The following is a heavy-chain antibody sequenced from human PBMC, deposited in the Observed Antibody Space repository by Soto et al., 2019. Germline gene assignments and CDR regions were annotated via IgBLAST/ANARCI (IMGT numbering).Heavy chain of an antibody. CDR3: ARGIGPLQARPYYFDY. Sequence: XSVKFSCKASVYTFTSYGISWVRQAPGQGLEWMGWISAYNGNTNYAQKLQGRVTMTTDTSTSTAYMELRSLRSDDTAVYYCARGIGPLQARPYYFDYWGQGPLVTVSS. CDR1: VYTFTSYG. D-gene: IGHD6-6*01. V-gene: IGHV1-18*01. CDR2: ISAYNGNT. J-gene: IGHJ4*02.